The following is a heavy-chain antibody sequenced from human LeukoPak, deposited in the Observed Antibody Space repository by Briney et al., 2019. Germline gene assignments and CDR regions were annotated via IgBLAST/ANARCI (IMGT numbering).Heavy chain of an antibody. CDR1: GGTFIIYA. CDR3: ARDPRYCSSTSCDAPPVY. Sequence: ASVKVSCKASGGTFIIYAISWVRQAPGQGLEWMGRIIPILGIANYAQKFQGRVTITADKSTSTAYMELSSLRSEDTAVYYCARDPRYCSSTSCDAPPVYWGQGTLVTVSS. D-gene: IGHD2-2*01. CDR2: IIPILGIA. V-gene: IGHV1-69*04. J-gene: IGHJ4*02.